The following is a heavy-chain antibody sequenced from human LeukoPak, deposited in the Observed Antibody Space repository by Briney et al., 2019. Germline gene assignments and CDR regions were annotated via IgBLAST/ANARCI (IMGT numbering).Heavy chain of an antibody. V-gene: IGHV4-61*02. CDR2: IYTSGST. Sequence: SETLSLTCTASGGSISSGSYYWSWIRQPAGKGLEWIGRIYTSGSTNYNPSLKSRVTISVDTSKNQFSLKLSSVTAADTAVYYCTVTADDYGYYYGMDVWGQGTMVTVSS. CDR3: TVTADDYGYYYGMDV. J-gene: IGHJ6*02. D-gene: IGHD4/OR15-4a*01. CDR1: GGSISSGSYY.